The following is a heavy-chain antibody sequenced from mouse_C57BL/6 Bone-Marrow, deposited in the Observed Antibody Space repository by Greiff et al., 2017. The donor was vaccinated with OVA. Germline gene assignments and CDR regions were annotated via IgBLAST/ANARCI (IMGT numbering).Heavy chain of an antibody. Sequence: EVKLMESGEGLVKPGGSLKLSCAASGFTFSSYAMSWVRQTPEKRLEWVAYISSGGDYIYYADTVKGRFTISRDNARNTLYLQMSSLKSEDTAMYYCTRVRQLMLPLFDYWGQGTTLTVSS. CDR1: GFTFSSYA. CDR2: ISSGGDYI. J-gene: IGHJ2*01. CDR3: TRVRQLMLPLFDY. D-gene: IGHD3-2*02. V-gene: IGHV5-9-1*02.